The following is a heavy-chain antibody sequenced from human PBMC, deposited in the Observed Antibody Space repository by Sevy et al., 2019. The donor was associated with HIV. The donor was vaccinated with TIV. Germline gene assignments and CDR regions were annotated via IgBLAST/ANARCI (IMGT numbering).Heavy chain of an antibody. CDR1: GFTFRSYA. Sequence: GGCLRLSCEASGFTFRSYAMSWVRQAPGKGLEWVSGIIGSGDNTYYADAVKGRFTVSRDNSKNTLYVQMNSLRAEDTAVYYCAKGVSWLVLGGYFDYWGQGTPVTVSS. V-gene: IGHV3-23*01. CDR3: AKGVSWLVLGGYFDY. CDR2: IIGSGDNT. J-gene: IGHJ4*02. D-gene: IGHD6-19*01.